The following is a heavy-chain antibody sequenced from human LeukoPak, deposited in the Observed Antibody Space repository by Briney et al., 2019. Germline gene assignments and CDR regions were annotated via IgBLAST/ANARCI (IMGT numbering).Heavy chain of an antibody. V-gene: IGHV1-69*13. D-gene: IGHD1-26*01. CDR2: IISIFGTA. CDR3: AREGSGSYYFDY. J-gene: IGHJ4*02. CDR1: GGTFSSYA. Sequence: AVKVSCKASGGTFSSYAISWVRQAPGQGLEWMGGIISIFGTANYAQKFQGRVTITADESTSTAYMELSSLRSEDTAVYYCAREGSGSYYFDYWGQGTLVTVSS.